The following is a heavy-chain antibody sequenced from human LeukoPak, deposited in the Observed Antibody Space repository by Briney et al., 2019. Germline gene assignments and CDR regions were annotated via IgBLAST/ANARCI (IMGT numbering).Heavy chain of an antibody. J-gene: IGHJ6*03. V-gene: IGHV3-30*03. CDR3: ARDHGGYCSGGSCYPHYYYYYYMDV. CDR1: GFTFSSYG. Sequence: GGSLRLSCAASGFTFSSYGMHWVRQAPGKGLEWVAVISYDGSNKYYADSVKGRFTISRDNSKNTLYLQMNSLRAEDTAVYYCARDHGGYCSGGSCYPHYYYYYYMDVWGKGTTVTVSS. D-gene: IGHD2-15*01. CDR2: ISYDGSNK.